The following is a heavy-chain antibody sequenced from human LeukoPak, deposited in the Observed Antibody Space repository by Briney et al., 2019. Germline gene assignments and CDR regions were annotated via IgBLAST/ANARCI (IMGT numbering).Heavy chain of an antibody. J-gene: IGHJ4*02. Sequence: GGSLRLSCAASGFTFSSYAMSWVRQAPGKGLEWVAVISYDGSNKYYADSVKGRFTISRDNSKNTLYLQMNSLRAEDTAVYYCAKDLGYWGQGTLVTVSS. CDR2: ISYDGSNK. CDR1: GFTFSSYA. CDR3: AKDLGY. V-gene: IGHV3-30-3*01.